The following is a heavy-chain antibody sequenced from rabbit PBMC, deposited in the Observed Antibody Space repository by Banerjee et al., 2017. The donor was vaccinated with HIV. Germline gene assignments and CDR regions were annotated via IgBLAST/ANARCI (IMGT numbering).Heavy chain of an antibody. J-gene: IGHJ4*01. Sequence: QLEESGGDLVKPEGSLTLSCKASGFSLSSYSMGWVRQAPGKGLEWIGYIDPVFGSTYYASWVNGRFTISSHNAQNTLYLQLNSLTAADTATYFCARDLAGVIGWNFNLWGQGTLVTVS. V-gene: IGHV1S7*01. CDR3: ARDLAGVIGWNFNL. CDR1: GFSLSSYS. D-gene: IGHD4-1*01. CDR2: IDPVFGST.